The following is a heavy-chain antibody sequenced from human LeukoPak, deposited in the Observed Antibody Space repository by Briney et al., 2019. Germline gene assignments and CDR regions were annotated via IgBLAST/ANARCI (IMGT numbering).Heavy chain of an antibody. Sequence: GASVKVSCKASGYTFTSYYMHWVRRAPGQGLEWMGIINPSGGSTSYAQKFQGRVTMTRDTSTSTAYMELSSLRSEDTAVYYCARARGSTYYYGSGPYYYYGMDVWGKGTTVTVSS. CDR2: INPSGGST. CDR3: ARARGSTYYYGSGPYYYYGMDV. CDR1: GYTFTSYY. D-gene: IGHD3-10*01. V-gene: IGHV1-46*01. J-gene: IGHJ6*04.